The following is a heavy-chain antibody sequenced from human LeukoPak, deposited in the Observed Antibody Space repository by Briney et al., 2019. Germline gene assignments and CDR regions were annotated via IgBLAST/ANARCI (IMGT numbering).Heavy chain of an antibody. D-gene: IGHD5-24*01. V-gene: IGHV4-34*01. J-gene: IGHJ4*02. CDR1: GGSFSGYY. Sequence: SETLSLTCAVYGGSFSGYYWSWIRQPPGKGLEWIGEINHSGSTNYNPSLKSRVTISVDTSKNQFSLKLSSVTAADTAVYYCAXXRRRXLQLYPFDYWGQGTLVTVSS. CDR2: INHSGST. CDR3: AXXRRRXLQLYPFDY.